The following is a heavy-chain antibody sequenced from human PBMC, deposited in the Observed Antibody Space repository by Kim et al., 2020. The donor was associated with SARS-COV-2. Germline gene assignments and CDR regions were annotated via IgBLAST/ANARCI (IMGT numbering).Heavy chain of an antibody. CDR2: IKSKTDGGTT. V-gene: IGHV3-15*01. CDR1: GFTFSNAW. D-gene: IGHD4-4*01. Sequence: GGSLRLSCAASGFTFSNAWMSWVRQAPGKGLEWVGRIKSKTDGGTTDYAAPVKGRFTISRDDSKNTLYLQMNSLKTEDTAVYYCTTDFKIGYSNTDYYYYYMDVWGKGTTVTVSS. CDR3: TTDFKIGYSNTDYYYYYMDV. J-gene: IGHJ6*03.